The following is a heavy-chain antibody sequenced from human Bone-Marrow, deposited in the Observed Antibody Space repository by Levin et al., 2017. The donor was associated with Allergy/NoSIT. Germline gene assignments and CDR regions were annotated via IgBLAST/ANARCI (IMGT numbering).Heavy chain of an antibody. CDR3: ASGRGYCSGGSCYALRFDY. J-gene: IGHJ4*02. Sequence: GGSLRLSCAASGFTFSSYSMNWVRQAPGKGLEWVSYISSSSSTIYYADSVKGRFTISRDNAKNSLYLQMNSLRAEDTAVYYCASGRGYCSGGSCYALRFDYWGQGTLVTVSS. CDR2: ISSSSSTI. CDR1: GFTFSSYS. D-gene: IGHD2-15*01. V-gene: IGHV3-48*04.